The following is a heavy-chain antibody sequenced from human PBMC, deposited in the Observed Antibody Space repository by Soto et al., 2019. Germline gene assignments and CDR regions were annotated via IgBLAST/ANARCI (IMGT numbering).Heavy chain of an antibody. V-gene: IGHV3-11*01. CDR1: GFTFSNYY. CDR2: ISSTGSTI. CDR3: ARSYSSGWEFDY. Sequence: PWGSLRISCVTSGFTFSNYYMSWIRQAPGKGLEWVSYISSTGSTIYYADSVKGRFTVSRDNAQNSLSLKLNSLRVEDTAVYYCARSYSSGWEFDYWGQGTQVTVSS. D-gene: IGHD6-19*01. J-gene: IGHJ4*02.